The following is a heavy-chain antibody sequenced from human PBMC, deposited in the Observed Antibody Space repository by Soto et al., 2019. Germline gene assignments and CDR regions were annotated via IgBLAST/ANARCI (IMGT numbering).Heavy chain of an antibody. CDR3: ARDEKSRRVSIVGATLSDY. J-gene: IGHJ4*02. D-gene: IGHD1-26*01. CDR1: GFTFSSYW. Sequence: GGSLRLSCAASGFTFSSYWMSWVRQAPGKGLEWVANIKQDGSEKYYVDSVKGRFTISRDNAKNSLYLQMNSLRAEDTAVYYWARDEKSRRVSIVGATLSDYWGQGTLVTVSS. CDR2: IKQDGSEK. V-gene: IGHV3-7*03.